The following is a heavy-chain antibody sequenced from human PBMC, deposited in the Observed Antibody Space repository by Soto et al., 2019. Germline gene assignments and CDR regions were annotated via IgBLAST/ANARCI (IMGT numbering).Heavy chain of an antibody. V-gene: IGHV3-7*05. Sequence: GGSLRFSCAASVFTFSDYWRNCVRQAPGKGLEWVASIKYDGAEKTYVDSVKGRFTISRDNPKNSVYLQMASLRAEDTAVYYCARDGVAPGLYFDHWGQGTPVTVSS. D-gene: IGHD3-10*01. J-gene: IGHJ4*02. CDR1: VFTFSDYW. CDR2: IKYDGAEK. CDR3: ARDGVAPGLYFDH.